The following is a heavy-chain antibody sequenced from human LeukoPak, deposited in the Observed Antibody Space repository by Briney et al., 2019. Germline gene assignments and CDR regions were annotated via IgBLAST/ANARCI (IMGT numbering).Heavy chain of an antibody. Sequence: GGSLRLSCAASGLTFDDYAMHWVRQAPGKGLEWVSGISWNSGSIGYADSVKGRFTISRDNAKNSLYLQMNSLRAEDTALYYCAKDMLPYSSGWCDYWGQGTLVTVSS. D-gene: IGHD6-19*01. CDR3: AKDMLPYSSGWCDY. CDR2: ISWNSGSI. V-gene: IGHV3-9*01. CDR1: GLTFDDYA. J-gene: IGHJ4*02.